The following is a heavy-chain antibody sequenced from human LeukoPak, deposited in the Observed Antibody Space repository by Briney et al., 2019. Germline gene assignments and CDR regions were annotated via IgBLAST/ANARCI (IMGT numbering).Heavy chain of an antibody. CDR2: ISYDGGNI. V-gene: IGHV3-30*18. Sequence: GVSLRLSCAASGFTVSSNYMSWVRQAPGKGLEWVAVISYDGGNIWYADSVKGRFIISRDNSKSTLFLEMNSLRLEDTAVYYCAKDPLGDGVNFDYWGQGILVTVSS. CDR1: GFTVSSNY. D-gene: IGHD3-16*01. CDR3: AKDPLGDGVNFDY. J-gene: IGHJ4*02.